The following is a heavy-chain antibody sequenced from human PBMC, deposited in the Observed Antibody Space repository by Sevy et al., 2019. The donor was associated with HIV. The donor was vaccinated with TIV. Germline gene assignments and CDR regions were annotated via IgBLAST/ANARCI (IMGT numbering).Heavy chain of an antibody. Sequence: GESLKISCAASGFTFSDYYMSWIRQAPGKGLEWVSYISSSGSTIYYADSVKGRFTISRDNAKNSLYLQMNSLRAEDTAVYYCARNNDPHVDYWGQGTLVTVSS. CDR1: GFTFSDYY. CDR2: ISSSGSTI. V-gene: IGHV3-11*01. D-gene: IGHD1-1*01. J-gene: IGHJ4*02. CDR3: ARNNDPHVDY.